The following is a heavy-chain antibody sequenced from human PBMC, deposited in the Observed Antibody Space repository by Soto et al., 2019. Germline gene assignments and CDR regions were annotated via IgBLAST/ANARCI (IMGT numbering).Heavy chain of an antibody. CDR1: GGSSISGDYY. CDR2: IYYSGST. V-gene: IGHV4-30-4*01. J-gene: IGHJ4*02. CDR3: ARHEGGSGSNFDY. Sequence: TLSLTCTVSGGSSISGDYYWSWIRQPPGKGLEWIGYIYYSGSTYYNPSLKSRVTISVDRSKNQFSLKLSSVTAADTAVYYCARHEGGSGSNFDYWGQGTLVTVSS. D-gene: IGHD6-19*01.